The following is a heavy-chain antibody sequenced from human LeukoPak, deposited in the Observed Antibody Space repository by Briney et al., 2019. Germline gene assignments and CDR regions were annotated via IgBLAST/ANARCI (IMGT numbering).Heavy chain of an antibody. V-gene: IGHV3-48*01. CDR3: ARDPGLSGYYLDH. CDR1: GFNFFSYN. D-gene: IGHD3-3*01. Sequence: PGGSLRLSCAASGFNFFSYNMNWVRQAPGKGPEWVSYISSSSSTIYYADSVRGRFTMSRDNAKKSLSLQMNSLRAEDTAVYYCARDPGLSGYYLDHWGQGTLVTVSS. CDR2: ISSSSSTI. J-gene: IGHJ4*02.